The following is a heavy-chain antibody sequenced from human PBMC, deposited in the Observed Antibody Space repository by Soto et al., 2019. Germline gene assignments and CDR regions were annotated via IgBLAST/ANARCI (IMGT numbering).Heavy chain of an antibody. CDR3: ARYKGDGSGSYYGY. D-gene: IGHD3-10*01. V-gene: IGHV1-18*01. Sequence: QVQLVQSGAEVKKPGASVKVSCKSSGYTFTSYGICWVRQAPGQGLEWMGWISAYNGNTNYAQKLQGRVTMTTDTHKSTANMELKSLRSDDTAVYYCARYKGDGSGSYYGYWGQGTLVTVYS. J-gene: IGHJ4*02. CDR2: ISAYNGNT. CDR1: GYTFTSYG.